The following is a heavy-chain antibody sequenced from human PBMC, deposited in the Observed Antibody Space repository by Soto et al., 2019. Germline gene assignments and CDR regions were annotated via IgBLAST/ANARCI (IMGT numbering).Heavy chain of an antibody. V-gene: IGHV3-30*18. D-gene: IGHD3-3*01. J-gene: IGHJ3*02. Sequence: PGGSLRLSCAASGFTFSSYGMHWVRQAPGKGLEWVAVISYDGSNKYYADSVKGRFTISRDNSKNTLYLQMNSLRAEDTAVYYCAKPQYDFWSGYEAFDIWGKGTMVTVSS. CDR3: AKPQYDFWSGYEAFDI. CDR2: ISYDGSNK. CDR1: GFTFSSYG.